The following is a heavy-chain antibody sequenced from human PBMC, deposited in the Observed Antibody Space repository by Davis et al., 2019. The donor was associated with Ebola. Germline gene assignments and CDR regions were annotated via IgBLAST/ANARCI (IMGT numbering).Heavy chain of an antibody. V-gene: IGHV4-59*12. D-gene: IGHD6-19*01. CDR1: GGSISSYY. Sequence: MPSETLSLTCAVYGGSISSYYWSWIRQPPGRGLEWIGNLYHGGGTNYSPSLKSRLTISVDTSKNQFSLELSSVTAADTAVYYCAREAFSSGWSFTFDYWGQGTLVTVSS. J-gene: IGHJ4*02. CDR2: LYHGGGT. CDR3: AREAFSSGWSFTFDY.